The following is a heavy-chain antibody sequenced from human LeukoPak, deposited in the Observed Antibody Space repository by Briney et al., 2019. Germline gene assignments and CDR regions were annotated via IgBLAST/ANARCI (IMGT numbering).Heavy chain of an antibody. D-gene: IGHD2-15*01. V-gene: IGHV1-18*01. CDR2: ISAYNGNT. CDR3: ARDGLQVGGSAPFP. Sequence: ASVKVSCKASGYTFTSYGISWVRQAPGQGVEWMGWISAYNGNTNYAQKLQGRVTMTTDTSTSTAYMELRSLRSDDTAVYYCARDGLQVGGSAPFPWGQGTLVTVSS. J-gene: IGHJ5*02. CDR1: GYTFTSYG.